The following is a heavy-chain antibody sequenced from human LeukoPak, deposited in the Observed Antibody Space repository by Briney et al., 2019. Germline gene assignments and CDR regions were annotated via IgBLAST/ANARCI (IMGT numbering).Heavy chain of an antibody. CDR1: GFMFSSYD. J-gene: IGHJ4*02. Sequence: PGGSLRLSCAGSGFMFSSYDMHWVRQAPGKGLEWVAVISSDGSNKYYADSVKGRFTISRDNSKNTLYLQMNSLRTEDTSVYYCAKDWGYASGTYYDYWGQGTLVTVSS. D-gene: IGHD3-10*01. CDR2: ISSDGSNK. CDR3: AKDWGYASGTYYDY. V-gene: IGHV3-30*18.